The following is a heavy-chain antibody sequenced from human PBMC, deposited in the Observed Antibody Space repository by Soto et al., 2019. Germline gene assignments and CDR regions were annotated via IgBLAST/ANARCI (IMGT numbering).Heavy chain of an antibody. J-gene: IGHJ3*02. D-gene: IGHD1-20*01. Sequence: SETLSLTCAVSGGSMSSSYWTWIRQPPGKGLEWIGYIYNSGITNYNPSLESRVTISIDTSTNQFSLKLTSVTAADTAVYYCVRKAITTPALWAFDIWGQGTMVTVSS. CDR3: VRKAITTPALWAFDI. V-gene: IGHV4-59*01. CDR2: IYNSGIT. CDR1: GGSMSSSY.